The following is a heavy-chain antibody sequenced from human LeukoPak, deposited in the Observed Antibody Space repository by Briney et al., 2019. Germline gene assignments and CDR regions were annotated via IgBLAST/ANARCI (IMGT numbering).Heavy chain of an antibody. Sequence: GGSLRLSCAASGFTFSDYYMSWIRQAPGKGLEWVSVIYSGGSAYYADSVKGRFTISRDNSKNTLYLQMNSLRAEDTAVYYCASDSGDWGQGTLVTVSS. CDR2: IYSGGSA. CDR3: ASDSGD. V-gene: IGHV3-66*01. J-gene: IGHJ4*02. CDR1: GFTFSDYY.